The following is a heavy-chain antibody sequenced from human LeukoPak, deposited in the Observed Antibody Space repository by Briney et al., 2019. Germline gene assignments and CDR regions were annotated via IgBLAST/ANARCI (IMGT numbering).Heavy chain of an antibody. Sequence: GGSLRLSCAASGFAFSHYWMSWVRQAPGKGLVWVSRINSDGSSTSYADSVKGRFTISRDNAKNTLYLQMNSLRAEDTAVYYCARGVGIVGATNLWGQGTMVTVSS. V-gene: IGHV3-74*01. J-gene: IGHJ3*01. CDR3: ARGVGIVGATNL. D-gene: IGHD1-26*01. CDR2: INSDGSST. CDR1: GFAFSHYW.